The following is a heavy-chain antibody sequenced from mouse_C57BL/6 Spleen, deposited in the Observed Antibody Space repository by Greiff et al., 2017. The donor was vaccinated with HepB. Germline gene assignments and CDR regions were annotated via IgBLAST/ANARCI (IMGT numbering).Heavy chain of an antibody. Sequence: VQLQQSGAELVKPGASVKLSCKASGYTFTSYWMQWVKQRPGQGLEWIGEIDPSDSYTNYNQKFKGKATLTVDKSSSTAYMQLSSLTSEDSAVYYCARCYKRDAMDYWGQGTSVHVSS. D-gene: IGHD1-3*01. CDR3: ARCYKRDAMDY. V-gene: IGHV1-50*01. J-gene: IGHJ4*01. CDR1: GYTFTSYW. CDR2: IDPSDSYT.